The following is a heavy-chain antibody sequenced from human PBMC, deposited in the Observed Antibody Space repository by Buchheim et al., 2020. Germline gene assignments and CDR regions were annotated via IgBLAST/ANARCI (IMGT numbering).Heavy chain of an antibody. Sequence: QVQLVESGGGVVQPGRSLRLSCAASGFTFSSYGMHWVRQAPGKGLEWVAVISYDGSNKYYADSVKGRFTISRDNSKNTLYLQMNSLRAEDTAVYYCASLNPRLHYFDYWGQGTL. CDR2: ISYDGSNK. D-gene: IGHD2-15*01. CDR3: ASLNPRLHYFDY. CDR1: GFTFSSYG. J-gene: IGHJ4*02. V-gene: IGHV3-30*03.